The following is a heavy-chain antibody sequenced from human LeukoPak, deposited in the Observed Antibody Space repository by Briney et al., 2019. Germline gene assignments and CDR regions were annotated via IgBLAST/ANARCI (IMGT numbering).Heavy chain of an antibody. V-gene: IGHV4-4*02. CDR2: IYHSGST. CDR3: ARANYYDSSGYYYNAFDI. J-gene: IGHJ3*02. Sequence: PSETLSLTCAVSGGSISSSNWWSWVRQPPGKGLEWIGEIYHSGSTNYNPSLKSRVTISVDKSKNQFSLKLSSVTAADTAVYYCARANYYDSSGYYYNAFDIWGQGTMVTVSS. CDR1: GGSISSSNW. D-gene: IGHD3-22*01.